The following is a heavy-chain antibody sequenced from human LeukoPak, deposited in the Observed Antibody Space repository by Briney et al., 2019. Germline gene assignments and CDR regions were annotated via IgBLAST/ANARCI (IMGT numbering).Heavy chain of an antibody. Sequence: GGSLRLSCAASGFTFSDHWMHWVRQPPGKGLEWVSSISSSSSYIYYADSVKGRFTISRDNAKNSLYLQMNSLRAEDTAVYYCANGPTYYYDSSGYYPGYWGQGTLVTVSS. D-gene: IGHD3-22*01. J-gene: IGHJ4*02. V-gene: IGHV3-21*01. CDR3: ANGPTYYYDSSGYYPGY. CDR2: ISSSSSYI. CDR1: GFTFSDHW.